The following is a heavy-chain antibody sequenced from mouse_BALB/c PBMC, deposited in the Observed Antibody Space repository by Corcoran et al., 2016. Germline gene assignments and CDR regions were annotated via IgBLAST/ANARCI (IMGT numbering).Heavy chain of an antibody. CDR1: GYTFKNYG. CDR2: INTYTGEP. J-gene: IGHJ2*01. CDR3: ARNYFSLDY. V-gene: IGHV9-3-1*01. D-gene: IGHD1-1*02. Sequence: QNQLVQSGPELKKPGETGKRTSKASGYTFKNYGMKWVKQASGKGLKWMGWINTYTGEPTYADDFKGRLAFSLETSASTAYLQINNLKNEETATYFCARNYFSLDYWGQGTTLTVSS.